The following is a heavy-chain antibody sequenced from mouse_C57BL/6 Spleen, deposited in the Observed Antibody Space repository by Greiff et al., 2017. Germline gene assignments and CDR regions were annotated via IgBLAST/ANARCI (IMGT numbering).Heavy chain of an antibody. V-gene: IGHV3-6*01. J-gene: IGHJ4*01. CDR2: ISYDGSN. CDR3: ARDRTAQATDYAMDY. CDR1: GYSITSGYY. D-gene: IGHD3-2*02. Sequence: EVKLMESGPGLVKPSQSLSLTCSVTGYSITSGYYWNWIRQFPGTKLEWMGYISYDGSNNYNPSLKNRISITRDTSKNQFFLKLNSVTTEDTATYYCARDRTAQATDYAMDYWGQGTSVTVSS.